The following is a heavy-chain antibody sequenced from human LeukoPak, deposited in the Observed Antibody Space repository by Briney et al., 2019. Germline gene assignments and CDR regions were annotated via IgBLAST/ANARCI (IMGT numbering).Heavy chain of an antibody. CDR3: ARFASLYSRSWYYAFDI. Sequence: ASVKVSCKASGYTFTSNDIHWVRQAPGQGLEWMGIINPSGGSTSYTQKFQGRVTMTRDTSTSTVYMELSSLRSEDTAVYYCARFASLYSRSWYYAFDIWGQGTMVTVSS. CDR1: GYTFTSND. D-gene: IGHD6-13*01. V-gene: IGHV1-46*01. J-gene: IGHJ3*02. CDR2: INPSGGST.